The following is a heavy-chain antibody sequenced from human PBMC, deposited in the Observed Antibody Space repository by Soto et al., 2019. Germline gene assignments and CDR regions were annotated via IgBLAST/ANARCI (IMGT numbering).Heavy chain of an antibody. CDR2: INESGST. J-gene: IGHJ4*02. Sequence: QVQLQQWGAGLVKPSETLSLSCAVYGQSFSGHSWAWIRQPPGKGLEWIGEINESGSTYYNPSLKRRVNISTDTSKNQFSLKLSSVSAADTAAYFCARGSGIVALPGELEDVNYDYWGQGTLVNVSS. V-gene: IGHV4-34*01. CDR1: GQSFSGHS. D-gene: IGHD1-1*01. CDR3: ARGSGIVALPGELEDVNYDY.